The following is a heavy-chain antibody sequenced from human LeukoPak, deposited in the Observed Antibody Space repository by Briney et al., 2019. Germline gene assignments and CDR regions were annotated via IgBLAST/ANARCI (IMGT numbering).Heavy chain of an antibody. CDR3: ARGGWGTYDPGNLDF. D-gene: IGHD6-19*01. Sequence: GGSLRLSCAASGFTFSSYAMSWVRQAPGKGLEWVSVIYSGGSTYYADSVKGRFTISRDISKNTLYLQINSLRAEDTALYYCARGGWGTYDPGNLDFWGQGTLVTVSS. V-gene: IGHV3-53*01. CDR1: GFTFSSYA. CDR2: IYSGGST. J-gene: IGHJ4*02.